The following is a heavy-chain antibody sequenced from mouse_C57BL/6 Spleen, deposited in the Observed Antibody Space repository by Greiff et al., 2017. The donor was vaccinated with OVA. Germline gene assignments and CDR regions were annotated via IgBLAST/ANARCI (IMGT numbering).Heavy chain of an antibody. CDR2: ISNGGGST. D-gene: IGHD1-1*02. J-gene: IGHJ4*01. Sequence: EVHLVESGGGFVQPGGSLKLSCAASGFTFSDYYMYWVRQTPEKRLEWVAYISNGGGSTYYPDTVTGRFTLSRDNAKTTLYLQRSRLKSEDTAMYYCARHGDYYAMDYWGQGTSVTVSS. CDR3: ARHGDYYAMDY. V-gene: IGHV5-12*01. CDR1: GFTFSDYY.